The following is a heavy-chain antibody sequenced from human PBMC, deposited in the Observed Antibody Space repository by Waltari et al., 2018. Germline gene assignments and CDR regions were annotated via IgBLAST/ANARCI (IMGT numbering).Heavy chain of an antibody. CDR2: IENSGNT. CDR3: ARHLGWGNYFYMDV. CDR1: DGPITDYH. Sequence: QVQLQESGPGLVKPSETLSLTCSVSDGPITDYHWSWIRQPPGKALEWIGYIENSGNTTYNPALQSRVTMSRDTSKNQVSLKVSSVTAADTAVYYCARHLGWGNYFYMDVWGKGSTVIVSS. D-gene: IGHD6-19*01. V-gene: IGHV4-59*01. J-gene: IGHJ6*03.